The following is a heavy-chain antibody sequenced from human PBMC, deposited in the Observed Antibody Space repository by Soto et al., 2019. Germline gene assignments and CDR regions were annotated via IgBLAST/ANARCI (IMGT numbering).Heavy chain of an antibody. V-gene: IGHV2-5*01. CDR1: VFSLKTGGAG. CDR2: IYWNEDK. J-gene: IGHJ5*02. Sequence: QITLKESGPTLVKPTQTLTLTCTFSVFSLKTGGAGVGWIRQPPGKALEWLAVIYWNEDKRYSPSLKTRITITTDTSKNQVVLTMTNMDPVDTATYYCAHRGYGDYPRDNWFDPWGQGTLVIVSS. D-gene: IGHD4-17*01. CDR3: AHRGYGDYPRDNWFDP.